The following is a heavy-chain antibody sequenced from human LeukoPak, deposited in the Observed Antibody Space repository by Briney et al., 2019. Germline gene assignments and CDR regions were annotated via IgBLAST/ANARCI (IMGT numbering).Heavy chain of an antibody. D-gene: IGHD7-27*01. CDR1: GYSISSGFY. CDR2: IYHSGST. CDR3: AASPTGDVDY. V-gene: IGHV4-38-2*01. J-gene: IGHJ4*02. Sequence: PSETLSLTCAVSGYSISSGFYWGWIRQPPGKGLEWIGSIYHSGSTYYNPSLKSRVTISVDTSKNQFSLKLSSVTAADTAVYYCAASPTGDVDYWGQGTLVTVSS.